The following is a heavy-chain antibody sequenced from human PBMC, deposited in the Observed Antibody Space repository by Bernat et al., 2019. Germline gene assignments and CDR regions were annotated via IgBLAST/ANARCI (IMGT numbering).Heavy chain of an antibody. CDR2: IYYSGST. CDR3: AGQQVGWFDP. V-gene: IGHV4-39*01. J-gene: IGHJ5*02. CDR1: VGSISSISYS. D-gene: IGHD1-26*01. Sequence: QLHLQESGQGLLKPSEPCSLTSTVPVGSISSISYSWAWIRQPPGKGLEWIGSIYYSGSTYYNPSLKSRVTISVDTSKNQFSLKLSSVTAADTAVYYCAGQQVGWFDPWGQGTLVTVSS.